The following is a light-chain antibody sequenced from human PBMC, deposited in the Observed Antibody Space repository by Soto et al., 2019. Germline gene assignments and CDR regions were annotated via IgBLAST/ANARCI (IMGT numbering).Light chain of an antibody. Sequence: QSVLTQPPSVSGAPGQRVTISCTESSSSIGAGYDVHWYQQLPGTAPKLLIYGISNRPSGVPDRFSGSKSGTSASLAITGLQAEDEADYYCQSYDSSLSGWVFGGGTKLTVL. CDR2: GIS. CDR1: SSSIGAGYD. V-gene: IGLV1-40*01. CDR3: QSYDSSLSGWV. J-gene: IGLJ3*02.